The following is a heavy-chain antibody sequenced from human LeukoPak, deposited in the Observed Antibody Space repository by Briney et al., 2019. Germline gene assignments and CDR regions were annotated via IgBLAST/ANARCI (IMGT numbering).Heavy chain of an antibody. J-gene: IGHJ5*02. Sequence: PSETLSLTCTVSGGSINDYHWTRIRQPPGKGLEYIGCVYNNGRTFYNPSLKSRVTMSADTSKKQFSLILTSVTAADTAVYYCARGAGGYRFDPWGQGTLVTVSS. D-gene: IGHD1-1*01. CDR1: GGSINDYH. CDR3: ARGAGGYRFDP. V-gene: IGHV4-59*01. CDR2: VYNNGRT.